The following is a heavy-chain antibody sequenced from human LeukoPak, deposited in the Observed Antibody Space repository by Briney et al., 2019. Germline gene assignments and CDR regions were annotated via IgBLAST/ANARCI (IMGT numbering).Heavy chain of an antibody. D-gene: IGHD1-26*01. V-gene: IGHV4-39*01. Sequence: SDTLSLTCTLSGDSISSSSSYWGWIRQPGGKGLEWFGRIYYSQSTYYNQSPKSQVTISVDATRNQFYLNLSCVTAADSAVYYCASHRSGSYHDVFEIWGEGKMVTVSS. CDR1: GDSISSSSSY. CDR3: ASHRSGSYHDVFEI. J-gene: IGHJ3*02. CDR2: IYYSQST.